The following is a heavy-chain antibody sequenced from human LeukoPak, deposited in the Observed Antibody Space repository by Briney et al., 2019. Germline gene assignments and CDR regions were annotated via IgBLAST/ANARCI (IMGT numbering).Heavy chain of an antibody. CDR3: ARARRSGGITLIRGVKDRGWFDS. V-gene: IGHV3-23*01. Sequence: GGSLRLSCAASGFTFSSYGMSWVRQAPGKGLEWVSAISGSGGSTYYADSVKGRFTISRDNSKNTLYLQMNSLRAEDTAVHYCARARRSGGITLIRGVKDRGWFDSWGQGTLVTVSS. CDR2: ISGSGGST. CDR1: GFTFSSYG. D-gene: IGHD3-10*01. J-gene: IGHJ5*01.